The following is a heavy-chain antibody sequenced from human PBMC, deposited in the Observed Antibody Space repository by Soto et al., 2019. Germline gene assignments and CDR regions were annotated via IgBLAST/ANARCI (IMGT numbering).Heavy chain of an antibody. D-gene: IGHD2-2*01. V-gene: IGHV1-58*01. CDR2: IVVGSGNT. Sequence: RASVKVSCKASGFTFTSSAVQWVRQARGQRLEWIGWIVVGSGNTNYAQKFQERVTITRDMSTSTAYMELSSLRSEDTAVYYCATLVPTGELLDPWGQGTLVTVSS. CDR1: GFTFTSSA. CDR3: ATLVPTGELLDP. J-gene: IGHJ5*02.